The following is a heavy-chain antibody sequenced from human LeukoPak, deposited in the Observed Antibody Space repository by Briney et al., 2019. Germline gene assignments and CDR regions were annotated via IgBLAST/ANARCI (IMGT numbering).Heavy chain of an antibody. CDR2: IKRDGSEK. CDR3: VREDDVKVPAHRGDWFDP. Sequence: PGGSLRLSCAASGFTVSSNYMSWVRQAPGKGLEWVANIKRDGSEKNYVDSVKGRFTISRDNAKNSLYLQMNSLRAEDTAVYYCVREDDVKVPAHRGDWFDPWGQGTLVTVSS. D-gene: IGHD2-2*01. V-gene: IGHV3-7*01. J-gene: IGHJ5*02. CDR1: GFTVSSNY.